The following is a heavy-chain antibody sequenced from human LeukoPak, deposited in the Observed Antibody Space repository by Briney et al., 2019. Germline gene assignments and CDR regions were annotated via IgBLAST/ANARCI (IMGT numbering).Heavy chain of an antibody. CDR2: INPSGSST. D-gene: IGHD6-13*01. CDR3: ASVFGQQHPPCRYYYYMDV. V-gene: IGHV1-46*01. J-gene: IGHJ6*03. Sequence: ASVKVSCKASGYSFTSHYMHWVRQAPGQGLEWLGLINPSGSSTLYAQKFQGRVTMTRDMSTTTDYMELSSLRSEDTAVYYCASVFGQQHPPCRYYYYMDVWGKGTTVTVSS. CDR1: GYSFTSHY.